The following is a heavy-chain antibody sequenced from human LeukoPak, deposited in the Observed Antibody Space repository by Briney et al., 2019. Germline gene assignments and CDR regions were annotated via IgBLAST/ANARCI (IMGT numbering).Heavy chain of an antibody. CDR2: INHSGST. CDR3: ARTTVTTDDAFDI. J-gene: IGHJ3*02. Sequence: SETLSLTCAVYGGFFSAYYWSWIRQPPGKGREWIGEINHSGSTNYDPSLKSRVTISVDTSKNQFSLKLSSVTAADTAVYYCARTTVTTDDAFDIWGQGTMVTVSS. D-gene: IGHD4-11*01. CDR1: GGFFSAYY. V-gene: IGHV4-34*01.